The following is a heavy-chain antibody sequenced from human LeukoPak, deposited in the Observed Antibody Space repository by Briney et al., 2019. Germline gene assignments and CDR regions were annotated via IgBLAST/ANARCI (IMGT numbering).Heavy chain of an antibody. CDR3: AELGITMIGGF. V-gene: IGHV3-23*01. CDR2: IFPSGGEI. Sequence: PGGSLRLSCAASGFTFSTFAMIWVRQPPGKGLEWVSSIFPSGGEIHYADSVRGRFTISRDNAKNSLYLQMNSLRAEDTAVYYCAELGITMIGGFWGKGTMVTISS. D-gene: IGHD3-10*02. CDR1: GFTFSTFA. J-gene: IGHJ6*04.